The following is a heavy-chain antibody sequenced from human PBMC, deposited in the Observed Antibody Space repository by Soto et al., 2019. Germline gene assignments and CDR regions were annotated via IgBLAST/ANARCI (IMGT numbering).Heavy chain of an antibody. J-gene: IGHJ3*02. D-gene: IGHD3-10*01. CDR1: GFTFSSYS. V-gene: IGHV3-21*04. Sequence: GGSLRLSCAASGFTFSSYSMNWVRQAPGNGLEWVSSISSSSSYIYYADSVKGRFTISRDNSKNTLYLQMNSLRAEDTAIYYCAKRPTSTGFGDPFDIWGQGTMVTVSS. CDR3: AKRPTSTGFGDPFDI. CDR2: ISSSSSYI.